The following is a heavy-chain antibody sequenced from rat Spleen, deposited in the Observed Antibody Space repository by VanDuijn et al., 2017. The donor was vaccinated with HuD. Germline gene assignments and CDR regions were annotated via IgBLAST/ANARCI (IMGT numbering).Heavy chain of an antibody. J-gene: IGHJ1*01. CDR3: VRLLGAPDWYFDF. CDR1: GFTFSDYY. Sequence: EVQLVESDGGLVQPGRSLKVSCAASGFTFSDYYMAWVRQAPTRGLEWVATISYDGSRTYYRDSVKGRFTISRDNAKSTLYLQMDSLRSEDTATYYCVRLLGAPDWYFDFWGPGTMVTGSS. D-gene: IGHD5-1*01. V-gene: IGHV5-29*01. CDR2: ISYDGSRT.